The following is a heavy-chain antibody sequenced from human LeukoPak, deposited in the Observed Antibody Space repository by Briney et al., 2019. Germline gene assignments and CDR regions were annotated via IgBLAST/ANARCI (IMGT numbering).Heavy chain of an antibody. CDR2: ISYSGST. CDR3: ARGRLGGSGSYYNVLDY. Sequence: SETLSLTCTVSGGSISTYYWSWIRQPPGKGLEWIGYISYSGSTNYNPSLKSRVTISVDTSRNQFSLKLSSVTAADTAVYYCARGRLGGSGSYYNVLDYWGQGTLVTVSS. D-gene: IGHD3-10*01. J-gene: IGHJ4*02. CDR1: GGSISTYY. V-gene: IGHV4-59*01.